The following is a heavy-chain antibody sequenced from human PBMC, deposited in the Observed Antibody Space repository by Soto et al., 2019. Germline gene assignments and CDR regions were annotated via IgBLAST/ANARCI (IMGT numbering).Heavy chain of an antibody. CDR3: AREVESYRPYYYPMDV. CDR1: GFTFSSYS. CDR2: TSSSTGDT. Sequence: VQLVESGGGLVKPGGSLRLSCAASGFTFSSYSMNWVRQAPGKGLEWVSCTSSSTGDTIYVDSVKGRFTISRDNAKISLYLQMNSLRVGDTAVYYCAREVESYRPYYYPMDVWGQGTTVTVSS. V-gene: IGHV3-21*01. D-gene: IGHD5-18*01. J-gene: IGHJ6*02.